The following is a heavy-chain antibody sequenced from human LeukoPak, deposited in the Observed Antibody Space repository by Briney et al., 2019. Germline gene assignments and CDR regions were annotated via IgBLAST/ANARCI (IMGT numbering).Heavy chain of an antibody. D-gene: IGHD1-1*01. CDR3: ARDLRAGNFAYHLDY. J-gene: IGHJ4*02. Sequence: PPGGSLRLSCAASGSTFSSYAIHWVRQAPGRGLEWAAVISYDGGSKSYADSVKGRFTISKDNSKNPLDLQLTSLGAEDTAVYYCARDLRAGNFAYHLDYWGQGTLVTVSS. V-gene: IGHV3-30*04. CDR2: ISYDGGSK. CDR1: GSTFSSYA.